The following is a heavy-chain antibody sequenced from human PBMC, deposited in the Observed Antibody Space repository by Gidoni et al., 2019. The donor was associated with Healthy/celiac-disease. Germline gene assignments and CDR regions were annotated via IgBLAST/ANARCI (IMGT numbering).Heavy chain of an antibody. CDR1: GGSISSSSYY. CDR2: IYYSGST. Sequence: QLQLQESGPGLVKPSETLSLTCTVSGGSISSSSYYWGWIRQPPGKGLEWIGSIYYSGSTYYNPSLKSRVTISVDTSKNQFSLKLSSVTAADTAVYYCASQEKVATIPFDYWGQGTLVTVSS. V-gene: IGHV4-39*01. CDR3: ASQEKVATIPFDY. J-gene: IGHJ4*02. D-gene: IGHD5-12*01.